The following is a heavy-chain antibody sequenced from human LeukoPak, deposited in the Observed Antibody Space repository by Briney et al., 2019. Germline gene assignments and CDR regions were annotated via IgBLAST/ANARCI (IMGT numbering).Heavy chain of an antibody. CDR3: ARELGEGAFYI. V-gene: IGHV3-23*01. CDR2: ISGSGGST. Sequence: GGSLRLSCAASGFTFSSYAMTWVRQAPGKGLEWVSAISGSGGSTYYADSVKGRFTITRDNSKNTLYLQMNSRRAEDTAVYYCARELGEGAFYIWGQGTMGTVSS. D-gene: IGHD3-10*01. CDR1: GFTFSSYA. J-gene: IGHJ3*02.